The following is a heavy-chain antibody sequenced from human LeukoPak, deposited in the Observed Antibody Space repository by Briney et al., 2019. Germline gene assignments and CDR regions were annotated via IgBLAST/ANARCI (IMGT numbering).Heavy chain of an antibody. Sequence: GGSLKISCKASGYTFTSYWIGWVRQMPGKGPEWMGLIYPSDSGTRYSPSFQGQVTISADKSISTAYLQWSSLKASDTAMYYCARGGSGWSFYSWGQGTLVTVSS. CDR1: GYTFTSYW. J-gene: IGHJ5*01. CDR3: ARGGSGWSFYS. D-gene: IGHD6-19*01. V-gene: IGHV5-51*01. CDR2: IYPSDSGT.